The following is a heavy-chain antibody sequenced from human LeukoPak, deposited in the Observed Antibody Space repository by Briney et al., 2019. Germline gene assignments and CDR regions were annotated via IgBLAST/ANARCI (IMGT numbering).Heavy chain of an antibody. V-gene: IGHV1-8*01. CDR2: MNPNSGNT. Sequence: ASVKVSCKASGYTFTSYDINWVRQATGQGLEWMGWMNPNSGNTGYAQKFQGRVTMTRNTSISTAYMELSSLRSEDTAVYYCARYDLGYCSSTSCSSDGMDVWGPGTTVTVSS. J-gene: IGHJ6*02. CDR3: ARYDLGYCSSTSCSSDGMDV. D-gene: IGHD2-2*01. CDR1: GYTFTSYD.